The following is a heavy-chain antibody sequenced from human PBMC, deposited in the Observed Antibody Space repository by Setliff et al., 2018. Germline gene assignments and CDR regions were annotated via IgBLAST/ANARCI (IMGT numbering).Heavy chain of an antibody. J-gene: IGHJ4*02. CDR2: IYTKGGT. CDR1: GGSMTDFF. V-gene: IGHV4-4*08. D-gene: IGHD2-15*01. Sequence: KPSETLSLTCSVAGGSMTDFFWHWFRRPPGKGLEWIGYIYTKGGTNYSPSLKSRVTMSVDRSRNQFSLALSSVSAADMAVYYCARGLNTESWTPLYWSPGTLVTV. CDR3: ARGLNTESWTPLY.